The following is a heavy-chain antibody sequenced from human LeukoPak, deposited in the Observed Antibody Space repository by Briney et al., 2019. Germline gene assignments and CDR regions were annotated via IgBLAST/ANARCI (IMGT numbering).Heavy chain of an antibody. CDR2: IYYSGST. V-gene: IGHV4-31*03. D-gene: IGHD3-10*01. CDR3: ARRDEGKPWAFDI. Sequence: TLSLTCTVSGASINSGNHYWSWIRQHPGKGLEWIGYIYYSGSTYYNPSLESRVSISLDTSKSHFSLKLSAVTAADTAVYYCARRDEGKPWAFDIWGQGTMVSVSS. J-gene: IGHJ3*02. CDR1: GASINSGNHY.